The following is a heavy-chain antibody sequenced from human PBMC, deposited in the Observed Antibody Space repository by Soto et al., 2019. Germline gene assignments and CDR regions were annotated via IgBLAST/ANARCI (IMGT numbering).Heavy chain of an antibody. D-gene: IGHD6-19*01. CDR1: GYTFTNYA. V-gene: IGHV1-3*01. Sequence: GSVKVSCKASGYTFTNYAIHWVRQAPGQRLEWMGWINAGNGNTKYSQKFQGRVTITRDTSTSTAYMELRSLRSDDTAVYYCARAGQWLANWFDPWGQGTLVTVSS. J-gene: IGHJ5*02. CDR2: INAGNGNT. CDR3: ARAGQWLANWFDP.